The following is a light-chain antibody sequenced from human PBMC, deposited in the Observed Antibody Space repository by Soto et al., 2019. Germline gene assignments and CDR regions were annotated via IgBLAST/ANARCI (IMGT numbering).Light chain of an antibody. CDR3: SSYAGSNNLV. CDR2: EVS. V-gene: IGLV2-8*01. CDR1: SSDVGGYNY. Sequence: QSVLTQPPSASGSPGQSVTISCTGTSSDVGGYNYVSWYQQHPGKAPKLMIYEVSKRPSGVPDRFSGSKSGNTASLTVSGLQAGVEADYYCSSYAGSNNLVFGGGTKLTVL. J-gene: IGLJ2*01.